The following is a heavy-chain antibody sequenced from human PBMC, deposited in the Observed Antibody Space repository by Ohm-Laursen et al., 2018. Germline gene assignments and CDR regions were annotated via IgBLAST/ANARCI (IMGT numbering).Heavy chain of an antibody. Sequence: SLRLSCAASGFTFSSYWMHWVRQAPGKGLVWVSRINSDGSSTSYADSVKGRFTISRDNSKNTLSLQMNSLRADDTAVYYCAKDSRRSSGWYYFDYWGQGTLVTVSS. CDR2: INSDGSST. D-gene: IGHD6-19*01. CDR1: GFTFSSYW. V-gene: IGHV3-74*01. J-gene: IGHJ4*02. CDR3: AKDSRRSSGWYYFDY.